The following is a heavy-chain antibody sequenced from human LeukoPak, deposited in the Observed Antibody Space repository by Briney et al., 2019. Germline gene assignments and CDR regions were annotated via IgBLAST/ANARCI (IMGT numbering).Heavy chain of an antibody. CDR3: ARDSSVVADYFGY. CDR2: IYSGGST. D-gene: IGHD2-15*01. J-gene: IGHJ4*02. V-gene: IGHV3-66*01. CDR1: GFTVSSNY. Sequence: GGSLRLSCAASGFTVSSNYMSWVRQAPGKGLEWVSVIYSGGSTYYADSVKGRFTISRDNSKNTLYLQMNSLRAEDTAVYYCARDSSVVADYFGYWGQGTLVTVSS.